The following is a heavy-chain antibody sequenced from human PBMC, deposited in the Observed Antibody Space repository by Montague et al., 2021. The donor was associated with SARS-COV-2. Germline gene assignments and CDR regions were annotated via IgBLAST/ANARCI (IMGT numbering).Heavy chain of an antibody. Sequence: QSGAEVKKPGESLRISRKGSGYSFTSYWISWVRQMPGKGLEWMGRIDPSDSYTNYSPSFQGHVTISADKSISTAYLQWSSLKASDTAMYYCARRAGSSFIDNWFDPWGQGTLVTVSS. CDR3: ARRAGSSFIDNWFDP. V-gene: IGHV5-10-1*01. J-gene: IGHJ5*02. CDR2: IDPSDSYT. D-gene: IGHD6-13*01. CDR1: GYSFTSYW.